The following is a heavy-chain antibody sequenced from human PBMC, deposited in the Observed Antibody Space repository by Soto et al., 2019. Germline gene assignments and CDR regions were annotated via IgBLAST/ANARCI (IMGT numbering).Heavy chain of an antibody. V-gene: IGHV1-69*01. D-gene: IGHD6-13*01. Sequence: QVQLVQSGAEVKKPGSSVKVSCKASGGTFSSYAISWVRQAPGQGLEWMGGIIPIFGTANYAQKFQGRVTITADESTSTAYMELSSLRSEDTAVYYCARDEWSAAGNVYYSGMDVWGQGTTVTVSS. CDR3: ARDEWSAAGNVYYSGMDV. CDR1: GGTFSSYA. J-gene: IGHJ6*02. CDR2: IIPIFGTA.